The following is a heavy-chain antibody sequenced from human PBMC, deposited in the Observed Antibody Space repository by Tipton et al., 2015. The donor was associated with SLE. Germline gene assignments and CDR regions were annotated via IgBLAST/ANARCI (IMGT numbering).Heavy chain of an antibody. CDR2: IYSDGTT. D-gene: IGHD5-12*01. J-gene: IGHJ4*02. CDR1: GFTLRNYA. V-gene: IGHV3-23*03. Sequence: SLRLSCAASGFTLRNYAMSWVRQAPGKGLEWVSVIYSDGTTDYSDSVKGRFTTSRDNSKNTLYLQMNSLRAEDTAVYFCAKSGSSQSDYWGQGTLVTVS. CDR3: AKSGSSQSDY.